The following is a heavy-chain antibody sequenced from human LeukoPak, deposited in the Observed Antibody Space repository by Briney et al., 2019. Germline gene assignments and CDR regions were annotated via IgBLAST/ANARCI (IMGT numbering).Heavy chain of an antibody. CDR3: ATARNFRFEY. J-gene: IGHJ4*02. D-gene: IGHD1-7*01. Sequence: GGSLRLSCAVSGFTFSSSWMHWVRQAPGKGLMWVSRMNGEGTTIDYADSVKGRFTVSRDYAKNTLFLQMNNLRTEDTALYFCATARNFRFEYWGQGSLVIVSA. CDR2: MNGEGTTI. CDR1: GFTFSSSW. V-gene: IGHV3-74*01.